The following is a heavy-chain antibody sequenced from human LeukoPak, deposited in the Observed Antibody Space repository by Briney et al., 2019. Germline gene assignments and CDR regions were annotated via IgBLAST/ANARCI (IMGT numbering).Heavy chain of an antibody. J-gene: IGHJ6*03. CDR3: ARRYRITVTTGYYYYYMDV. Sequence: SGPTLVNPTQTLTLTCTFSGFSLSTSGVGVGWIRQPPGKALEWLALIYWDDDKRYSPSLKSRLTITKDTSKNQVVLTMTNMDPVDTATYYCARRYRITVTTGYYYYYMDVWGKGTTVTVSS. CDR1: GFSLSTSGVG. CDR2: IYWDDDK. D-gene: IGHD4-17*01. V-gene: IGHV2-5*02.